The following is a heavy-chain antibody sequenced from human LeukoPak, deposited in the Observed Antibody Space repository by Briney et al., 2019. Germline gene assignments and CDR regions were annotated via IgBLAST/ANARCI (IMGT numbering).Heavy chain of an antibody. J-gene: IGHJ5*02. Sequence: GESLKISCKGSGYSFTSYWIGWVRQMPGKGLEWMGITYPGDSDTRYSPSFQGQVTISADKSITTAYLQWSSLKASDTAMYYCARLRQGSTGWYSWFDPWGQGTLVTVSS. CDR3: ARLRQGSTGWYSWFDP. CDR1: GYSFTSYW. D-gene: IGHD6-19*01. CDR2: TYPGDSDT. V-gene: IGHV5-51*01.